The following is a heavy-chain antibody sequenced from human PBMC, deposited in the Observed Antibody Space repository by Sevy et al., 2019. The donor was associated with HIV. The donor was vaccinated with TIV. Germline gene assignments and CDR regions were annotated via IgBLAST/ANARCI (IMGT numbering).Heavy chain of an antibody. CDR1: GYTFTGYY. V-gene: IGHV1-2*04. J-gene: IGHJ6*02. Sequence: ASVKVSCKASGYTFTGYYMHWVRQAPGQGLEWMGWINPNSGGTNYAQKFQGWVTMTRDTSISTAYMELSRLRSDDTAVYYCARDTVGVTTAYYYGMDVWGHGTTVTVSS. CDR2: INPNSGGT. D-gene: IGHD4-4*01. CDR3: ARDTVGVTTAYYYGMDV.